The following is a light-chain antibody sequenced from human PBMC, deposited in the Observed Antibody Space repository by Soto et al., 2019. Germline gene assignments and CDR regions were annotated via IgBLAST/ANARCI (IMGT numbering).Light chain of an antibody. CDR3: QQRSNWPLT. CDR2: GAS. CDR1: QSVSSN. Sequence: EIVMTQSPATLSVSPGERVTLSCRASQSVSSNLVWYQQKPGQGPRLLMYGASTRATGIPARFSGSGSGTQFTLTISSLQSEDFAVYYCQQRSNWPLTFGPGTKVDIK. V-gene: IGKV3-15*01. J-gene: IGKJ3*01.